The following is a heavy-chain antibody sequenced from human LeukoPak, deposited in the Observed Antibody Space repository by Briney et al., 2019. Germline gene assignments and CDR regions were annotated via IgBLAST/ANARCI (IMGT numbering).Heavy chain of an antibody. CDR3: AGGSGTYSYYFDY. CDR2: VTSAGDRT. CDR1: GFIFSRYD. Sequence: GGSLRLSCAASGFIFSRYDMHWVRQAPGKGLEYVSGVTSAGDRTYYAKSVKGRFTISRDNSKNTLYLQMGSLRAEDMAVYYCAGGSGTYSYYFDYWGQGTLITVSS. J-gene: IGHJ4*02. V-gene: IGHV3-64*01. D-gene: IGHD3-10*01.